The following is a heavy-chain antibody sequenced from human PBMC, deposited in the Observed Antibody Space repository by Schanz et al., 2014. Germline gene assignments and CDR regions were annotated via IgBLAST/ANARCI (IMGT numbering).Heavy chain of an antibody. V-gene: IGHV4-30-4*07. CDR2: IYYSGST. Sequence: QVQLQESGPGLVKPSQTLSLTCAVSGGSISSGGYTWSWIRQPPGKGLEWIGYIYYSGSTYYNPSLKSRVTISVDPPKNQFSLLRASVTAADTAVYYCARAAGPVDYWGQGTLVTVSS. CDR3: ARAAGPVDY. CDR1: GGSISSGGYT. D-gene: IGHD6-13*01. J-gene: IGHJ4*02.